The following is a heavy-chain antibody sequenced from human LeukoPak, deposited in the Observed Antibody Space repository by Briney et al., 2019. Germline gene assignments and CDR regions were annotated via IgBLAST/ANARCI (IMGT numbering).Heavy chain of an antibody. CDR2: ISGSGGST. Sequence: GGPLRLSCAASGFTFSSYAMSWVRQAPGKGLEWVSAISGSGGSTYYADSVKGRFTISRDNSKNTLYLQMNSLRAEDTAVYYCAKDPFDRSVTTSEYFQHWGQGTLVTVSS. CDR1: GFTFSSYA. J-gene: IGHJ1*01. D-gene: IGHD4-17*01. CDR3: AKDPFDRSVTTSEYFQH. V-gene: IGHV3-23*01.